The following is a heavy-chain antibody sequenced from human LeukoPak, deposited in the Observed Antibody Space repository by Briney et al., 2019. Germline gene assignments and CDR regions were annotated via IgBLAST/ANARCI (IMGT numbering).Heavy chain of an antibody. D-gene: IGHD2-2*01. Sequence: SETLSLTCAVYGGSFSGYYWSWIRQPPVKGLEWIGEINHSGSTNYNPSLKSRVTISVDTSKNQFSLKLSSVTAADTAVYYCARYDGYCSSTSCRPGFDPWGQGTLVTVSS. J-gene: IGHJ5*02. CDR2: INHSGST. V-gene: IGHV4-34*01. CDR3: ARYDGYCSSTSCRPGFDP. CDR1: GGSFSGYY.